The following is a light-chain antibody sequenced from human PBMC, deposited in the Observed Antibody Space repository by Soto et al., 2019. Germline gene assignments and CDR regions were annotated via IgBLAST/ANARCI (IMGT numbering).Light chain of an antibody. J-gene: IGKJ1*01. CDR3: QQYGTSPWT. CDR2: DGF. Sequence: EFVLTQSPATLSFSPGERATLSCRASQSVSSYLAWYQQKPALAPRLLIYDGFLRATGIPDRFSGSGSGTDFTLTISRLEPGDFAVYYCQQYGTSPWTFGQGTKVDIK. V-gene: IGKV3D-20*01. CDR1: QSVSSY.